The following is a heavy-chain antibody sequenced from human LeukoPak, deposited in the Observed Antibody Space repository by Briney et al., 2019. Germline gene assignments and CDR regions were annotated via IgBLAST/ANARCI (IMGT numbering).Heavy chain of an antibody. V-gene: IGHV4-59*01. CDR1: GGSISSYY. D-gene: IGHD6-19*01. Sequence: SETLSLTCTVSGGSISSYYWSWIRQPPGKGLEWIGYIYYSGSTNYNPSLKSRVTISVDTSKNQFSLKLSSVTAADTAVYYCARVITVAGTHDAFDIWGQGTMVTVSS. CDR2: IYYSGST. J-gene: IGHJ3*02. CDR3: ARVITVAGTHDAFDI.